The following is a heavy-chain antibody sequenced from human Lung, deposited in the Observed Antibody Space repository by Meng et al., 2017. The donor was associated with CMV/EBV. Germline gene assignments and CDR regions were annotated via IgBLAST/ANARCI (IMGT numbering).Heavy chain of an antibody. CDR3: ARLFHTSLGTNYYYGMDV. CDR1: GYTSTGYN. D-gene: IGHD3/OR15-3a*01. Sequence: ASXXVSCKASGYTSTGYNIHWVRQAPGQGLEWMGWINPNTGDTNYAQKFQGRVTLTGDTSISTAYMELSRLKSDDTAVFFCARLFHTSLGTNYYYGMDVWGQGTTDTVSS. V-gene: IGHV1-2*02. J-gene: IGHJ6*02. CDR2: INPNTGDT.